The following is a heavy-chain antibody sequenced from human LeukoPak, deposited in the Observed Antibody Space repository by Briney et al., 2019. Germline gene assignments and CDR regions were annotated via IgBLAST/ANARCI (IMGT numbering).Heavy chain of an antibody. CDR2: IYYSEST. D-gene: IGHD6-19*01. Sequence: PSETLSLTCTVSGGSISSYYWSWIRQPPGKGLEWIGYIYYSESTNYNPSLKSRVTISVDTSKNQFSLKLSSVTAADTAVYYCAGFIAVADINWFDPWGQGTLVTVSS. J-gene: IGHJ5*02. V-gene: IGHV4-59*01. CDR3: AGFIAVADINWFDP. CDR1: GGSISSYY.